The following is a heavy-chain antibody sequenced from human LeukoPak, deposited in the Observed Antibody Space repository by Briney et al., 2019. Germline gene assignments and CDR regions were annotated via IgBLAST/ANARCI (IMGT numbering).Heavy chain of an antibody. CDR3: ASDTILDI. CDR1: GFTFSSYG. J-gene: IGHJ3*02. V-gene: IGHV3-48*03. CDR2: IRSSGSTT. Sequence: PGGSLRLSCAASGFTFSSYGMNWVRQAPGKGLEWVSYIRSSGSTTFDADSVKGRFTISRDNAKNSLYLQMNSLRVEDTAVYHCASDTILDIWGQGTMVTVSS. D-gene: IGHD2-21*01.